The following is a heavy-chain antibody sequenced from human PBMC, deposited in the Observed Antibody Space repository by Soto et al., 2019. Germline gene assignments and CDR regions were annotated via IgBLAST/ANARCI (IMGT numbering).Heavy chain of an antibody. V-gene: IGHV1-46*01. J-gene: IGHJ6*02. Sequence: GASVKVSCKASGSTYMHWVRQAPGQGLEWMGIINPSGGGTRYAQKFQGRVTMTRDTSTTTVYMELSSLRSEDTAVYYCARELDAVAGGGDYYYNGMDVWGQGTTVTVSS. CDR3: ARELDAVAGGGDYYYNGMDV. CDR1: GSTY. D-gene: IGHD6-13*01. CDR2: INPSGGGT.